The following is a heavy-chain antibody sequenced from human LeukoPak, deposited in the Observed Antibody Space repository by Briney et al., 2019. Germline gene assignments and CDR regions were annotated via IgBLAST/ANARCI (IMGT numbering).Heavy chain of an antibody. CDR2: IYYSGST. CDR3: ARHVAVGETA. J-gene: IGHJ5*02. CDR1: GGSISSSGYY. Sequence: SETLSLTCTVSGGSISSSGYYWGWIRQPPGKGLEWIGNIYYSGSTYYNPSLKSRVTISVDTSNNQFSLKLTSVTAANTAVYYCARHVAVGETAWGQGTLVTVSS. V-gene: IGHV4-39*01. D-gene: IGHD1-26*01.